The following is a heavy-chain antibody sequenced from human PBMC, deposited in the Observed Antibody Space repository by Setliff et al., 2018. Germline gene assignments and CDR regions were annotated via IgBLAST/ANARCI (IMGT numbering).Heavy chain of an antibody. Sequence: SETLSLTCTVSGGSISSNSYYWGWIRQPPGKGLEWIGSMYYGGSTYYNPSLKSRVTISIDPSKNQFSLKLTSVTAADTAVYYCARMSGFLYMDVWGKGTTVTVSS. CDR2: MYYGGST. CDR3: ARMSGFLYMDV. V-gene: IGHV4-39*07. D-gene: IGHD3-3*01. CDR1: GGSISSNSYY. J-gene: IGHJ6*03.